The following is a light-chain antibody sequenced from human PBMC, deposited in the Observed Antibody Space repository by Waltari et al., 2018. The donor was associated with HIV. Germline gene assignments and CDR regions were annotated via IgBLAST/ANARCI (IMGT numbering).Light chain of an antibody. CDR3: QQYYSTLYT. CDR1: QSVLYTSNNKNY. CDR2: WAS. J-gene: IGKJ2*01. V-gene: IGKV4-1*01. Sequence: DIVMTQSPESLAVSLGERATIKCKSSQSVLYTSNNKNYLAWYRQKPGQPPKLLIYWASTRESGVPDRFSGSGSGTDFTLTINSLQAEDVAVYYCQQYYSTLYTFGQGTKLEIK.